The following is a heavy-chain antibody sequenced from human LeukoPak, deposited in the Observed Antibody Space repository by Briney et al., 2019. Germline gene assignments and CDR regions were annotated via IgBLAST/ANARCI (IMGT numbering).Heavy chain of an antibody. J-gene: IGHJ4*02. V-gene: IGHV3-33*01. CDR3: ARDLLEWYFDY. CDR1: GFTFSSYG. Sequence: QPGGSLRLSCAASGFTFSSYGMHWVRQGPGKGLEWVAVIWYDGSNKFYADSVKGRFTISRDNSKNTLYLQMNSLRAEDTAVYYCARDLLEWYFDYWGQGTLVTVSS. CDR2: IWYDGSNK. D-gene: IGHD3-3*01.